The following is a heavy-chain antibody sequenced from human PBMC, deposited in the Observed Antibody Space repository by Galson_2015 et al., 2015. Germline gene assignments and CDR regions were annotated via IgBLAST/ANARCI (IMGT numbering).Heavy chain of an antibody. V-gene: IGHV3-23*01. CDR1: GFTFSSYA. Sequence: SLRLSCAAPGFTFSSYAMSWVRQAAGKGLEWVSFISASDGSTNYADSVKGRFTISRDNSKNTLYLEANSLGADDTAVYYCAKAANQYYKDVWGKGTTVIVSS. CDR3: AKAANQYYKDV. CDR2: ISASDGST. J-gene: IGHJ6*03. D-gene: IGHD1-14*01.